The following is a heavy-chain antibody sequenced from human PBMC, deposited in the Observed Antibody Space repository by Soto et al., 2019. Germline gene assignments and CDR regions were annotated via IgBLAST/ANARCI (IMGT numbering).Heavy chain of an antibody. J-gene: IGHJ4*02. CDR3: VGSLQY. Sequence: EMQLVESGGGLVQPGGSLRLSCAASGFTFSDYHMEWVRQAPGKGLEWIGRARNEPRARTTPHAASVRGRFITSRDDSANSLYLQMNSLKTEDTAVYYCVGSLQYGGQGTLVTVSS. CDR2: ARNEPRARTT. V-gene: IGHV3-72*01. CDR1: GFTFSDYH. D-gene: IGHD6-13*01.